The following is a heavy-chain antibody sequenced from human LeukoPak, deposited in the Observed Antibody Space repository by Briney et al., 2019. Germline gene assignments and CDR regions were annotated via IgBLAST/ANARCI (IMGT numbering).Heavy chain of an antibody. Sequence: SETLSLTCTVSGGSVGGSYWTWIRQPPGGGLQWIGFIFPSGGTNYNPSLKSRVAIYSDTSKNQVSLRVTSVTAADTAVCYCATGGAYTSGWYNIWGQGTLVSVSS. CDR3: ATGGAYTSGWYNI. D-gene: IGHD6-19*01. CDR1: GGSVGGSY. J-gene: IGHJ4*02. CDR2: IFPSGGT. V-gene: IGHV4-4*09.